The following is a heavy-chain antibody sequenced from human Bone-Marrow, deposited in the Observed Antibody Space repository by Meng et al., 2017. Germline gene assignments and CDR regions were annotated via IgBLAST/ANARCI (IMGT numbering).Heavy chain of an antibody. J-gene: IGHJ1*01. Sequence: ASVKVSCKASGYTFTGYYMHWVRQAPGQGLEWMGWINPNSGGTNYAQKFQGRVTMTRDTSISTAYMELSRLRSDDTAVYYCARALFALVEVISYFQHWGQGTLVTVSS. D-gene: IGHD6-13*01. CDR1: GYTFTGYY. V-gene: IGHV1-2*02. CDR3: ARALFALVEVISYFQH. CDR2: INPNSGGT.